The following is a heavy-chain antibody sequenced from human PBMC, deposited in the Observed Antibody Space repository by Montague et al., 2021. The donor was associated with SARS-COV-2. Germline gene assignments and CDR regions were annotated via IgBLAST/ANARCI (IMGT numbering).Heavy chain of an antibody. J-gene: IGHJ4*02. CDR3: ARDWGCTHFDY. V-gene: IGHV2-5*02. Sequence: PALVKPTQTLTLTCTFSGFSLSTSGVGVGWIRQPPGKALEWLALIYWDDDKRYSPSLKSRLTITKDTSKNQVVLTMTNMDPVDTATYYCARDWGCTHFDYWGQGTQVTVSS. D-gene: IGHD7-27*01. CDR2: IYWDDDK. CDR1: GFSLSTSGVG.